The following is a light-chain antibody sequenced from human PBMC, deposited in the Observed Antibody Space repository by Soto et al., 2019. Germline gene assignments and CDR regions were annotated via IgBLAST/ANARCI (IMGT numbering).Light chain of an antibody. CDR3: QQYNSYSLLT. V-gene: IGKV1-5*03. Sequence: DIQMTQSPSTLSASVGDRVTITCRASQSINNWLAWYQQKPGKAPNLLIYKASSLESGVPSRFSGSESGTEFTLTISSLQPDDFATYYCQQYNSYSLLTFGGGTKVEIK. CDR2: KAS. CDR1: QSINNW. J-gene: IGKJ4*01.